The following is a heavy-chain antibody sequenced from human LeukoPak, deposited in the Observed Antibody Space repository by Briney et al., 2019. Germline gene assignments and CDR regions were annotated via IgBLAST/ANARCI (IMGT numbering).Heavy chain of an antibody. CDR3: AKAAGPQNYGDAFEC. CDR2: ISGSGAGT. Sequence: QSGGSLRLSCAASGFTFSSYAMSWVRQAPGKGLEWVSSISGSGAGTYYADSVKGRFTISRNNSKSTMFLQLNSLRAEDTAIYYCAKAAGPQNYGDAFECWGQGTLVTVSS. CDR1: GFTFSSYA. J-gene: IGHJ4*02. D-gene: IGHD4-17*01. V-gene: IGHV3-23*01.